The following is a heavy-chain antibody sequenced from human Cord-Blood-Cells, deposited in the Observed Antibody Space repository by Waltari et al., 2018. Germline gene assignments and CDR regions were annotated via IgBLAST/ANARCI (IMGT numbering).Heavy chain of an antibody. Sequence: QVQLGQSGAEVKKPGASVKVSCKASGYTFTGYYMHWVRQAPGQGLEWMGWINPNSGGTNYAQKFQGWVTMTRDTSISTAYMELSRLRSDDTAVYYCATIAAAGAEYFQHWGQGTLVTVSS. CDR3: ATIAAAGAEYFQH. V-gene: IGHV1-2*04. CDR2: INPNSGGT. J-gene: IGHJ1*01. D-gene: IGHD6-13*01. CDR1: GYTFTGYY.